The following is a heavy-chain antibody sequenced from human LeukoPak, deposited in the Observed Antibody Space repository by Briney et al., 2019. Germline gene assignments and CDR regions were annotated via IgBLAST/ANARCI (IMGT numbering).Heavy chain of an antibody. D-gene: IGHD3-10*01. V-gene: IGHV3-48*03. CDR1: GFTFSGYE. J-gene: IGHJ3*01. CDR2: TSSSGDTI. Sequence: PGGSLSLSCAASGFTFSGYEMAWVRQAPGKGLEWVSYTSSSGDTIYYAVSVKGRFTISRDNAKNSLFLQMNSLTAGDTAVYYCARLDYLQALDVWGQGTMVTVSS. CDR3: ARLDYLQALDV.